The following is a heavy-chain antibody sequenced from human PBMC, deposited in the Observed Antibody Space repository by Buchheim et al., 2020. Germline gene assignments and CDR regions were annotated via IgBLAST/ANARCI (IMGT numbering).Heavy chain of an antibody. D-gene: IGHD4-23*01. CDR3: ARVVGGNSRGPLYYFDY. CDR2: IYYSGST. Sequence: QLQLQESGPGLVKPSETLSLTCTVSGGSISSSSYYWGWIRQPPGKGLEWIGSIYYSGSTYYNPSLKSRVTISVDTSKNQFSLKLSSVTAADTAVYYWARVVGGNSRGPLYYFDYWGQGTL. V-gene: IGHV4-39*07. J-gene: IGHJ4*02. CDR1: GGSISSSSYY.